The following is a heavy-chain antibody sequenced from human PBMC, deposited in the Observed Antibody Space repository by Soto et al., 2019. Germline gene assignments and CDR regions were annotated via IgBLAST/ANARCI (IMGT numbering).Heavy chain of an antibody. CDR3: AKEDYYGSGSYSD. CDR1: GFTFDDYA. Sequence: EVQLVESGGGLVQPGRSLRLSCAASGFTFDDYAMHWVRQAPGKGLEWVSGISWNSGSIGYADSVKGRFTISRGNAKNSLYLQMNSLRAEDTALYYCAKEDYYGSGSYSDWGQGTLVTVSS. V-gene: IGHV3-9*01. CDR2: ISWNSGSI. J-gene: IGHJ4*02. D-gene: IGHD3-10*01.